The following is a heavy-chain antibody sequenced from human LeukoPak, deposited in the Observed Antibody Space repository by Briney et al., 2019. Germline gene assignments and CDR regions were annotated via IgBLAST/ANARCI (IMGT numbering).Heavy chain of an antibody. V-gene: IGHV3-23*01. D-gene: IGHD3-10*01. CDR1: GFTFSSYA. CDR2: ISGGGGGR. Sequence: GGSLRLSCAASGFTFSSYAMSWVRQAPGKGLEWVSAISGGGGGRYYADFVKGRFTISRDNSKNTLYLQMDSLRAEDTAVYYCAKDLEPRPPRGVSFDYWGQGTLVTVSS. J-gene: IGHJ4*02. CDR3: AKDLEPRPPRGVSFDY.